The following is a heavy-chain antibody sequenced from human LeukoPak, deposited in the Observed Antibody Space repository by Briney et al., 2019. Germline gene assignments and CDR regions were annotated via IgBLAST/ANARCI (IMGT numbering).Heavy chain of an antibody. V-gene: IGHV3-74*01. CDR3: ARAPIYYGSGSYVDY. CDR1: GFTFSSYW. D-gene: IGHD3-10*01. CDR2: INSDGSST. J-gene: IGHJ4*02. Sequence: GGSLRLSCVASGFTFSSYWMHWVRQAPGKGLVWVSRINSDGSSTSYADSVKGRFTISRDNAKNTLYLQMNSLRAEDTAVYYCARAPIYYGSGSYVDYWGQGTLVTVSS.